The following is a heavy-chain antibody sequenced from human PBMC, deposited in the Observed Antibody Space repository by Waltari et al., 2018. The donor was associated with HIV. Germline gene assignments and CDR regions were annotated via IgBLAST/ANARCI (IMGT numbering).Heavy chain of an antibody. CDR1: GFSFTDDN. J-gene: IGHJ5*02. Sequence: VESGGGLVRAGGSLRLSCGASGFSFTDDNMNWVRQGPGRWLGWVASSGSLQNCRQYADSVKGRLTVARDNDRKWLYLQMQTLTGEDTAVYYWSGGPPSGWSWFDPWGQGTLVTVSS. CDR3: SGGPPSGWSWFDP. CDR2: SGSLQNCR. D-gene: IGHD6-19*01. V-gene: IGHV3-21*01.